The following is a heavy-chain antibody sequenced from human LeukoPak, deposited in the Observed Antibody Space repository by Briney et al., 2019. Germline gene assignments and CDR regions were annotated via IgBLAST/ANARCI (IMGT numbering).Heavy chain of an antibody. CDR2: IYTSGST. D-gene: IGHD1-26*01. V-gene: IGHV4-61*02. J-gene: IGHJ5*02. CDR3: ARSVTIVGISGRDNWFDP. Sequence: SETLSLTCTVSGGSISSGIYYWSWIRQPAGKGLEWIGRIYTSGSTNYNPSLKSRVTISVDTSKNQFSLKLSSVTAADTAVYYCARSVTIVGISGRDNWFDPWGQGTLVTVSS. CDR1: GGSISSGIYY.